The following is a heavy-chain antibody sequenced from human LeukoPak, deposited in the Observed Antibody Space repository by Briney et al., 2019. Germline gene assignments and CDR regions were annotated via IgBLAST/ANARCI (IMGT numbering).Heavy chain of an antibody. CDR2: IRYGGSNK. Sequence: GGSPRLSCAASGFTFSSYGMHWVRQAPGKGLEWVAFIRYGGSNKYYADSVKGRFTISRDSSKNTLYLQMNSLRAEDTAVYYCARNAVPAAQIDYWGQGTLVTVSS. J-gene: IGHJ4*02. CDR1: GFTFSSYG. V-gene: IGHV3-30*02. CDR3: ARNAVPAAQIDY. D-gene: IGHD2-2*01.